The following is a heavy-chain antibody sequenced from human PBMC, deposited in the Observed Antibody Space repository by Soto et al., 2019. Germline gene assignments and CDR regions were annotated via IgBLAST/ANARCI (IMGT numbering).Heavy chain of an antibody. V-gene: IGHV3-23*01. J-gene: IGHJ5*02. Sequence: EVRLLDSGGGLVQRGGSLRLSCEASGFDFHAYAMSWVRQVPGKGLQWVSAINGVGDKSFYAPSVEGRFTISRDNSKNLLFLPMHSLRGHDTAIYYATQGVLWQQSLRTWGQGTLVTVSS. CDR3: TQGVLWQQSLRT. CDR1: GFDFHAYA. CDR2: INGVGDKS.